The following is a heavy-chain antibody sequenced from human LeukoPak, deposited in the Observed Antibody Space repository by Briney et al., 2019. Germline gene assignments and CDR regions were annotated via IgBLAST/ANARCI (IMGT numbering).Heavy chain of an antibody. J-gene: IGHJ3*02. D-gene: IGHD3-22*01. CDR2: ISGSNSYI. CDR3: ARDVTYDSSDHFYDALDI. Sequence: GGSLRLSCAASGFTVSSNYMSWVRQAPGKGLEWVSSISGSNSYIYYADSMKGRFTISTDNAKNFLYLQMNNLRAEDTAVYYCARDVTYDSSDHFYDALDIWGQGTMVTVSS. V-gene: IGHV3-21*01. CDR1: GFTVSSNY.